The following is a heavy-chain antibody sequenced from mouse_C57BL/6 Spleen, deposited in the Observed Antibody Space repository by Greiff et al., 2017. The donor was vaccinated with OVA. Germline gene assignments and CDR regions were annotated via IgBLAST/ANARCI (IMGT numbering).Heavy chain of an antibody. CDR2: ISGGGGNT. CDR3: ARHGLTGFAY. J-gene: IGHJ3*01. V-gene: IGHV5-9*01. D-gene: IGHD4-1*01. CDR1: GFTFSSYT. Sequence: EVMLVESGGGLVKPGGSLKLSCAASGFTFSSYTMSWVRQTPEKRLEWVATISGGGGNTYYPDSVKGRFTISRDNAKNTLYLQMSSLRSEDTALYYCARHGLTGFAYWGQGTLVTVSA.